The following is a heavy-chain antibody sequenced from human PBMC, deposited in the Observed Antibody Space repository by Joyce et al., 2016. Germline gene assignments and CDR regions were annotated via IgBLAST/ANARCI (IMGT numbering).Heavy chain of an antibody. Sequence: EVQLVESGGGLVQPGGSLRLSCAASGFSFNTYSINWVRQAPGKGLGWLSYSIASSGTIYYADSVKGRFTISRDNAKNSVYLQMNSLRDEDTAVYYCARVGRTGYTCDYWGQGTLVTVSS. D-gene: IGHD5-24*01. J-gene: IGHJ4*02. CDR2: SIASSGTI. V-gene: IGHV3-48*02. CDR1: GFSFNTYS. CDR3: ARVGRTGYTCDY.